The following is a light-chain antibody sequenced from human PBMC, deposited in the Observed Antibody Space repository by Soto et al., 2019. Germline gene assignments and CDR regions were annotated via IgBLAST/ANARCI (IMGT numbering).Light chain of an antibody. J-gene: IGLJ1*01. Sequence: QSVLTQPASVSGSPGQSITISCTGTSSDVGGYNSVSWYQQLPGKVPKLIISEVSNRPSGVSPRFSGSKSGNTASLTISGLQAEDEAGYFCSSYTSSSTPFVFGTGTKVTAL. CDR3: SSYTSSSTPFV. CDR1: SSDVGGYNS. CDR2: EVS. V-gene: IGLV2-14*01.